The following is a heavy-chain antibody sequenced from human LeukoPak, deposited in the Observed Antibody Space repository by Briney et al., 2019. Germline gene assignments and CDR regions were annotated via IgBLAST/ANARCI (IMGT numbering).Heavy chain of an antibody. D-gene: IGHD1-26*01. J-gene: IGHJ4*02. CDR3: ARGYSGTYRLGY. CDR1: GFTFSGYW. Sequence: GGSLRLSCVASGFTFSGYWMHWVRQAPGKGLVWVSRVNSDGSSTDYADSVKGRFTISRDNAKNTLYLQMNSLRAEDTAVYYCARGYSGTYRLGYWGQGTLVTVSS. CDR2: VNSDGSST. V-gene: IGHV3-74*01.